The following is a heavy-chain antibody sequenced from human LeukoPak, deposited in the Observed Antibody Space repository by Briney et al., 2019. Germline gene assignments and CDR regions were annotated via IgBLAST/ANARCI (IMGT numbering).Heavy chain of an antibody. Sequence: GGSLRLSCAASGFTFSSYSMNWVRQAPGKGLEWVSSISSSTTNIYYADSVKGRFTISRDNAKNSLYLQMNSLRAEDTAVYYCAKRLRVVFGGPIRPYPNWFDPWGQGTLVTVSS. CDR2: ISSSTTNI. V-gene: IGHV3-21*01. CDR3: AKRLRVVFGGPIRPYPNWFDP. CDR1: GFTFSSYS. J-gene: IGHJ5*02. D-gene: IGHD3-16*01.